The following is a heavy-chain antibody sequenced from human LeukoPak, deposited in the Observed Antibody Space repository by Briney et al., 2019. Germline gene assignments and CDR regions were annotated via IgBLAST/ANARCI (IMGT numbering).Heavy chain of an antibody. Sequence: SETLSLTCTVSGCSISSGYYWIWIRQPPGKGLEWIGSLYHSDSIYYNSSLESRVTMSVDTSKNQFSLKLSFVTAADTAVYYCARQHDSYHYYYVDVWGKGTTVTVSS. CDR1: GCSISSGYY. CDR2: LYHSDSI. V-gene: IGHV4-38-2*02. D-gene: IGHD6-13*01. CDR3: ARQHDSYHYYYVDV. J-gene: IGHJ6*03.